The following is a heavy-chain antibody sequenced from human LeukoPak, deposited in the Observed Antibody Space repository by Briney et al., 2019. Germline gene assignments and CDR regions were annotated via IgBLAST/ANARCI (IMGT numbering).Heavy chain of an antibody. J-gene: IGHJ4*02. V-gene: IGHV4-61*02. CDR3: AREAFGSGKRVFDY. D-gene: IGHD3-10*01. Sequence: SWVRQSAGKGLEWIGRIYTTGSTNYNPSLKSRVTISVDTSNNHFSLQLNFVTAADTAVYYCAREAFGSGKRVFDYWGQGTRVTVSA. CDR2: IYTTGST.